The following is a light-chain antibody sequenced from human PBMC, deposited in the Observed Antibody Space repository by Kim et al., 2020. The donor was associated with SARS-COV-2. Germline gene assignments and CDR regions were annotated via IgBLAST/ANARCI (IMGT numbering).Light chain of an antibody. CDR1: SSDVGGYNY. CDR3: SSYTSINTWV. Sequence: QSALTQPASVSGSPGQSITISCTGTSSDVGGYNYVSWYQHHPGKAPKLIIYDVIKGPSGVSNRFSGSKSGNTAFLTISGLQSEDEADYYCSSYTSINTWVFGGGTQLTVL. CDR2: DVI. J-gene: IGLJ3*02. V-gene: IGLV2-14*03.